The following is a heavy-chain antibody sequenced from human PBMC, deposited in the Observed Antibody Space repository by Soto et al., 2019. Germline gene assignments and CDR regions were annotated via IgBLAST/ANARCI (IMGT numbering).Heavy chain of an antibody. J-gene: IGHJ3*02. D-gene: IGHD5-18*01. Sequence: QLQLQESGSGLVKPSQTLSLTCAVSGGSISSGGYSWSWIRQPPGKGLEWIGYIFHSGNTYYNPSLNTRGTISVDRSKNQFSLNLSSVTAADTAVYYGARIVVDTTMDTVFAFDIWGQGTMVTVS. CDR3: ARIVVDTTMDTVFAFDI. CDR2: IFHSGNT. CDR1: GGSISSGGYS. V-gene: IGHV4-30-2*01.